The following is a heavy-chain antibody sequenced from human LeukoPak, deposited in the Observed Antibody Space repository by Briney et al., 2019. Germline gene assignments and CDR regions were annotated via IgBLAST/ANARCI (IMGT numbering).Heavy chain of an antibody. J-gene: IGHJ6*02. V-gene: IGHV3-53*01. Sequence: GGSLRLSCAASAFSVSDNYMSWVRQAPGTGLEWVSVLYSGGFTSYADSVKGRLTISRDNSKNTLFLQMNSLRAKDTAVYYCAKGDAMDVWGQGTTVTVSS. CDR1: AFSVSDNY. CDR3: AKGDAMDV. CDR2: LYSGGFT.